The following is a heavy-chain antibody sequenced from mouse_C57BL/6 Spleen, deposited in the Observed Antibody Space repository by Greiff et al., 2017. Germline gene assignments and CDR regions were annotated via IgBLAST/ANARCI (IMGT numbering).Heavy chain of an antibody. CDR1: GYTFTSYW. J-gene: IGHJ3*01. CDR2: IHPNSGST. CDR3: AREGYYYGSSSAWFAY. Sequence: VKLQQPGAELVKPGASVKLSCKASGYTFTSYWMHWAKQRPGQGLEWIGMIHPNSGSTNYNEKFKSKATLTVDKSSSTAYMQLSSLSSEDSAVYYCAREGYYYGSSSAWFAYWGQGTLVTVSA. D-gene: IGHD1-1*01. V-gene: IGHV1-64*01.